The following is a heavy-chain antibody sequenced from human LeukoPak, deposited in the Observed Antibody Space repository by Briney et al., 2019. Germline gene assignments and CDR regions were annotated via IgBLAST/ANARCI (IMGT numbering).Heavy chain of an antibody. J-gene: IGHJ5*02. D-gene: IGHD3-3*01. Sequence: PSETLSLTCAVSGYSISSGYYWGCIRQPPGKGLEWIGSIYHSGSTYYNPSLKSRVAISVDTSKNQFSLKLSSVTAADTAVYYCASHHRNTIFGWFDPWGQGTLVTVSS. CDR1: GYSISSGYY. CDR3: ASHHRNTIFGWFDP. V-gene: IGHV4-38-2*01. CDR2: IYHSGST.